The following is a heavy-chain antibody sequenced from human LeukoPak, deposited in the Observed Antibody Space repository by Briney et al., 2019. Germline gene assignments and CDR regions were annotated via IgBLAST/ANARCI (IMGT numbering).Heavy chain of an antibody. J-gene: IGHJ4*02. CDR1: VYTFTTYG. V-gene: IGHV1-18*01. Sequence: GASVKVSCKASVYTFTTYGISWVRQAPGQGLEWMGWIGPYNGNTNSAQKVQGRVTMTTDTSTSTAYMELRSLRSDDTAVYYCARGHIGVPFDYWGQGTLVTVSS. CDR2: IGPYNGNT. CDR3: ARGHIGVPFDY. D-gene: IGHD3-10*01.